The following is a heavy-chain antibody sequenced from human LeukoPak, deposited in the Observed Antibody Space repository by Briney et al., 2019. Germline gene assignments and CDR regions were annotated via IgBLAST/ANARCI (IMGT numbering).Heavy chain of an antibody. Sequence: PGGSLRLSCAASGFTFSSYDMHWVRQAPGKGLEWVAIIPYDGNNKCYADSVKGRFTISRDNSKNTLYLQMNTLRVEDTAVYYCAKRNGFWGQGTLVTVSS. CDR1: GFTFSSYD. D-gene: IGHD1-1*01. CDR3: AKRNGF. J-gene: IGHJ4*02. V-gene: IGHV3-30*18. CDR2: IPYDGNNK.